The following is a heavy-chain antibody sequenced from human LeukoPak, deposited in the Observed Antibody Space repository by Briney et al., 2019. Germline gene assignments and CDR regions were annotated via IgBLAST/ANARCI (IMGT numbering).Heavy chain of an antibody. CDR1: GFTFDDYG. CDR2: IDWNSGAL. V-gene: IGHV3-9*01. Sequence: PGRSLRLSCAASGFTFDDYGIHWVRQAPGKGLEWVSGIDWNSGALGYADSVKGRFTISRDNAKNSLYLQMSSLRAEDTALYYCVKDRAANLYGSGAFESWGQGTLVTVSS. J-gene: IGHJ4*02. CDR3: VKDRAANLYGSGAFES. D-gene: IGHD3-10*01.